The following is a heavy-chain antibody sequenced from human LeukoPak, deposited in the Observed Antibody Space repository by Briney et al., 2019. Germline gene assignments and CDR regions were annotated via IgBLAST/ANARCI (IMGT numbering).Heavy chain of an antibody. J-gene: IGHJ4*02. Sequence: GGSLRLSGVASGFTFDDFDMHWVRQAPGKGLEWVSLISWNSKTIAYADSVRGRFTISRDNAKNSLHLEMNSLRPEDTAFYYCAKEHGVVGHFDSWGRGALVTVSS. CDR1: GFTFDDFD. V-gene: IGHV3-9*01. D-gene: IGHD2-2*01. CDR3: AKEHGVVGHFDS. CDR2: ISWNSKTI.